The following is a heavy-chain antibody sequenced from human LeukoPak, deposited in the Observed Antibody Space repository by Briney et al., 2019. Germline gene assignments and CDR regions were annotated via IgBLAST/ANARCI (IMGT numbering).Heavy chain of an antibody. CDR1: GGPIDSYY. Sequence: SETLSLTCTVSGGPIDSYYWSWIRLPPGKGLEWIGYIYPSGGTHYNPSLLSRVSMSVDTSKNQFSLKVRSATAADTAGYFCARRIVAGATNSHWFDPWGQGTLVTVSS. V-gene: IGHV4-4*09. CDR3: ARRIVAGATNSHWFDP. D-gene: IGHD2-21*01. J-gene: IGHJ5*02. CDR2: IYPSGGT.